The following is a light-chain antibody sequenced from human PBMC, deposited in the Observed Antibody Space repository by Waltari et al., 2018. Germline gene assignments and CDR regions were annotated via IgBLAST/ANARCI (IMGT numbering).Light chain of an antibody. Sequence: QSALTQPPSASGSPGQSVTISCTGTSSDAGGYNYVSWYQQHPGKAPKFLIYEVSKRPSGVPDRFSGSKSGNAASLTVSGLQAEDEADYYCSSYAGSNNWVFGGGTKLTVL. CDR3: SSYAGSNNWV. CDR1: SSDAGGYNY. J-gene: IGLJ3*02. CDR2: EVS. V-gene: IGLV2-8*01.